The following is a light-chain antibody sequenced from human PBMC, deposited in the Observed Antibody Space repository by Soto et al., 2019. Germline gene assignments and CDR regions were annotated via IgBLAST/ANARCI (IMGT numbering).Light chain of an antibody. Sequence: QLVLTQPPSASGTPGQRVTISCSGSSSNIGSNYVYWYQQLPGTAPKLLIYRNNQRPSGVPVRFSGSKSGTSASLAISGLRSEDEADYYCAAWDDSLSAWVFGGGTKLTVL. CDR3: AAWDDSLSAWV. CDR1: SSNIGSNY. J-gene: IGLJ3*02. V-gene: IGLV1-47*01. CDR2: RNN.